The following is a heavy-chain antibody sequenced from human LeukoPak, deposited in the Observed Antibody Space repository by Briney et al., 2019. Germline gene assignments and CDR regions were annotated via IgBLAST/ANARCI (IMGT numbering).Heavy chain of an antibody. CDR2: TYYSGGT. D-gene: IGHD1-14*01. CDR3: ARDTGWGLAFDY. CDR1: SGSFSGYY. J-gene: IGHJ3*01. Sequence: SETLSLTCDVYSGSFSGYYWSWIRQPPGKGLEWIGETYYSGGTKYNPSLKSRVTISVDTSKNQFSLKMSSVTAADTAVYYCARDTGWGLAFDYWGQGTMVTVSS. V-gene: IGHV4-34*01.